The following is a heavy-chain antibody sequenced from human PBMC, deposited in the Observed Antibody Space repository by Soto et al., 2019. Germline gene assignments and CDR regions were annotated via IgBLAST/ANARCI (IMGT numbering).Heavy chain of an antibody. CDR3: AKIKWATGYHYYGMDV. Sequence: GGSLRLSCAASGFTFSSYAMSWVRQAPGKGLEWVSAISGSGGSTYYADSVKGRFTISRDNSKNTLYLQMSSLRAEDTAEYYCAKIKWATGYHYYGMDVWGKGTTVTVSS. J-gene: IGHJ6*04. D-gene: IGHD4-4*01. CDR2: ISGSGGST. V-gene: IGHV3-23*01. CDR1: GFTFSSYA.